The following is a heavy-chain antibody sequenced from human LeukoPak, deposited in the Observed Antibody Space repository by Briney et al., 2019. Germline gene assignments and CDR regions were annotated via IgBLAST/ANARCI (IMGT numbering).Heavy chain of an antibody. D-gene: IGHD2-21*02. V-gene: IGHV3-23*01. J-gene: IGHJ4*02. CDR2: ISGSGGST. CDR3: AKGWRMTATPSPFDY. CDR1: GFTFSSYA. Sequence: PGASLRLSRAASGFTFSSYAMSWVRQAPGKGLEWVSAISGSGGSTYYADSVKGRFTISRDNSKNTLYLQMNSLRAEDTAVYYCAKGWRMTATPSPFDYWGQGTLVTVSS.